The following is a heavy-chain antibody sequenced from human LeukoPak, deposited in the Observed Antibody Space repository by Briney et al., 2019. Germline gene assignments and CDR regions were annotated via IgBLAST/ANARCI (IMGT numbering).Heavy chain of an antibody. CDR1: GFTFSSFA. V-gene: IGHV3-23*01. Sequence: GGSLRLSCAASGFTFSSFAINWVRQAPGKGLEWVSVITGSGSGADYADSVKGRFTISRDNSQNTLYLQMNSLRAEDTAVYYCARVGYYDSRDNWGQGTMVTVSS. CDR2: ITGSGSGA. D-gene: IGHD3-22*01. J-gene: IGHJ3*01. CDR3: ARVGYYDSRDN.